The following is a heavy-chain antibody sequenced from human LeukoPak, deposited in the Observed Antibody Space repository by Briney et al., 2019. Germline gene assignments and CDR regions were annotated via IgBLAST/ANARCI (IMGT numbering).Heavy chain of an antibody. V-gene: IGHV3-7*01. CDR1: GFIFSNYW. CDR3: AREGIDYTNYYNYYYMDV. J-gene: IGHJ6*03. Sequence: GGSLRLSCAASGFIFSNYWMTWVRQAPGKGLEWVAHIRQDGSERHYVDSVKDRFTISRDNAKNSLDLQMDSLRPEDTAVYYCAREGIDYTNYYNYYYMDVWGKGTTVTVS. D-gene: IGHD4-11*01. CDR2: IRQDGSER.